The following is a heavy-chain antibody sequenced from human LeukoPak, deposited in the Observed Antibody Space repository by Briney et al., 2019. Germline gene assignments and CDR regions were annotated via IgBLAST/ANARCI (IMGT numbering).Heavy chain of an antibody. D-gene: IGHD2-2*01. V-gene: IGHV3-20*04. Sequence: GGSLRLSCAASGFTFDDYGMSWVRQAPGKGLEWVSGINWNGGSTGYADSVKGRFTISRDNAKNSLYLQMNSLRAEDTALCYCARDGDYCSSTSCYGGNFDYWGQGTLVTVSS. CDR1: GFTFDDYG. CDR3: ARDGDYCSSTSCYGGNFDY. CDR2: INWNGGST. J-gene: IGHJ4*02.